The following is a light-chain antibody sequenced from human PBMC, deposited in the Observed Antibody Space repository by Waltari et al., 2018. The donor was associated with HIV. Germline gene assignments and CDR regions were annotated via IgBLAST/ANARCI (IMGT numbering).Light chain of an antibody. J-gene: IGLJ1*01. V-gene: IGLV2-14*03. CDR2: YVT. CDR1: NSDVGGYNF. CDR3: SSYTRSSTHYV. Sequence: QSALTQTASVSGSPGQSITISCTGTNSDVGGYNFVSWYQHHPGRATNLSLYYVTTRPSGVSSRFSGSKSGNTASLTIAGLQAEDEADYFCSSYTRSSTHYVFGTGTKVTVL.